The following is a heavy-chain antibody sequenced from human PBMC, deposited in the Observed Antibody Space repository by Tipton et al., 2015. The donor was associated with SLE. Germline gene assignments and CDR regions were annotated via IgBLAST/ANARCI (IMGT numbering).Heavy chain of an antibody. CDR2: MSGDRNHI. V-gene: IGHV3-21*01. CDR1: GFLFTGSS. J-gene: IGHJ4*02. CDR3: TRGETIGTRPGFDF. Sequence: SLRLSCAASGFLFTGSSLNWVRQPPGKGLEWISSMSGDRNHIYYADSVKGRFTISRNNAEESLLLQMDSLRVDDTAIYYCTRGETIGTRPGFDFWGQGTQVTVSS. D-gene: IGHD2-2*01.